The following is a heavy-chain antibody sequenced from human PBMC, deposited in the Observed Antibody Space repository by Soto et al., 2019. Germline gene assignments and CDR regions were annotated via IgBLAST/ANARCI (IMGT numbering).Heavy chain of an antibody. V-gene: IGHV1-69*06. J-gene: IGHJ5*02. CDR1: GGTFSSYA. CDR3: SRFGFDSSGYSFQEP. Sequence: SVKVSCKASGGTFSSYAIRWVRQAPGQGLEWMGGIIPIFGTENSAQKFKGRVTITADKSTSTAYMERSILRSADTAVCYCSRFGFDSSGYSFQEPWGRGTLVTVSS. D-gene: IGHD3-22*01. CDR2: IIPIFGTE.